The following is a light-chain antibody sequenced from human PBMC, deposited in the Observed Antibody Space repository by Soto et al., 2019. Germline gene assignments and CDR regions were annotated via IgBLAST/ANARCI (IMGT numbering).Light chain of an antibody. CDR3: QQYTGPPTT. CDR2: GAS. CDR1: PTVSSNY. J-gene: IGKJ5*01. V-gene: IGKV3-20*01. Sequence: EIILTQSPDTLSLSPGERATLACRASPTVSSNYLAWCQQRPGQAPRLLLYGASTRAAGIPDRFSGSGSGTDFTLTITRLEPEDSAVYFCQQYTGPPTTFGQGTRLEIK.